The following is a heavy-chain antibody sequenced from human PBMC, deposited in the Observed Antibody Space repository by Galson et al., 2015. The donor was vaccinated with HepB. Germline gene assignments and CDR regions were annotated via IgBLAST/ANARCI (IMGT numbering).Heavy chain of an antibody. CDR3: ATVDTAMVNDFGC. Sequence: SVKVSCKASGYTFTGYYMHWVRQAPGQGLEWMGWINPNSGGTNYAQKFQGRVTMTRDTSISTAYMELSRLRSDDTAVYYCATVDTAMVNDFGCWGQGTLVTVSS. CDR2: INPNSGGT. V-gene: IGHV1-2*02. D-gene: IGHD5-18*01. CDR1: GYTFTGYY. J-gene: IGHJ4*02.